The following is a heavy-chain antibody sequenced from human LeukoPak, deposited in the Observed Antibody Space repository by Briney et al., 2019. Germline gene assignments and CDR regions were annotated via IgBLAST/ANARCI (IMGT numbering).Heavy chain of an antibody. V-gene: IGHV3-13*01. CDR3: ARAAWSSGWYKVAFDI. CDR1: GFTFSSYD. CDR2: IGTAGDT. J-gene: IGHJ3*02. D-gene: IGHD6-19*01. Sequence: PGGSLRLSCAASGFTFSSYDMHWVRQATGKGLEWVSAIGTAGDTYYPGSVKGRFTISRENAKNSLYLQMNSLRAGDTAVYYCARAAWSSGWYKVAFDIWGQGTMVTVSS.